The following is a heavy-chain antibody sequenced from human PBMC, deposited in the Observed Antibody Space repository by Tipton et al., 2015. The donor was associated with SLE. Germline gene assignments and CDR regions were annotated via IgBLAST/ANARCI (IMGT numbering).Heavy chain of an antibody. CDR3: AKGQYDTSLDMDV. CDR1: GFTLTKYA. CDR2: MTGSGGST. J-gene: IGHJ6*03. D-gene: IGHD1-1*01. V-gene: IGHV3-23*01. Sequence: SLRLSCAASGFTLTKYAMSWVRQAPGKGLEWVSGMTGSGGSTAYADSVKGRFTVSRDNSKNTLFLQINSLRAEDTAVYYCAKGQYDTSLDMDVWGKGPTVTLSS.